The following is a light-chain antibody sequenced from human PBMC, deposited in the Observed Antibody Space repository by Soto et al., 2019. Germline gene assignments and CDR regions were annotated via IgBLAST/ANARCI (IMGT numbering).Light chain of an antibody. Sequence: DIELIQSPSSVSSSVGDRVTVSCRASQGVAGWLAWYQQKPGQAPQLLFYGPSNLHTGVPARFSGSGSGTEFTLTISSLEPEDFATYYCQQACSFPCTFGGGTKVEIK. CDR2: GPS. CDR3: QQACSFPCT. CDR1: QGVAGW. V-gene: IGKV1-12*02. J-gene: IGKJ4*02.